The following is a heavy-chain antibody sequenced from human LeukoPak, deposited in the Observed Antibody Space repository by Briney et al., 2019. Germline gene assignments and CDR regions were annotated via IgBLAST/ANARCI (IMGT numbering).Heavy chain of an antibody. D-gene: IGHD6-19*01. CDR2: IYHSGST. Sequence: SETLSLTCTVSGYSISSGYYWGWIRQPPRKGLEWIGSIYHSGSTYYNPSLKSRVTISVDTSKNQFSLKLSSVTAADTAVYYCAIAVAGTDIIWYFDLWGRGTLVTVSS. CDR3: AIAVAGTDIIWYFDL. V-gene: IGHV4-38-2*02. CDR1: GYSISSGYY. J-gene: IGHJ2*01.